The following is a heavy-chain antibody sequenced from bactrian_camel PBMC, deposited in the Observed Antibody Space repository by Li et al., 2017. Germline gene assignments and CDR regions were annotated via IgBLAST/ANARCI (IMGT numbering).Heavy chain of an antibody. CDR3: TADRVCVAVLRGTATY. J-gene: IGHJ4*01. CDR1: GTINNNLC. D-gene: IGHD2*01. Sequence: QVQLVESGGGSVQTGGSLTLSCEASGTINNNLCMGWFREAPGKVREGVATIRAGVSPYVVDSVKGRFTASRDISKNTMYLQLNNLKPEDTAMYYCTADRVCVAVLRGTATYWDQGTQVTVS. V-gene: IGHV3S53*01. CDR2: IRAGVSP.